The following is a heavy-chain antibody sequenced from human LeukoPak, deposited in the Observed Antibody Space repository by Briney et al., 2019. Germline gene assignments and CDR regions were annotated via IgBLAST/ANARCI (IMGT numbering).Heavy chain of an antibody. CDR3: ARNYSPFDY. V-gene: IGHV3-48*01. Sequence: TGGSLRLSCAASGFTFSVYSMNWVRQAPGKGLEWVSYISSDSGIIYYADSVKGRFTISRDNAKNSLYLQMDNLRAADTAVYYCARNYSPFDYWGQGTLVTVSS. CDR1: GFTFSVYS. CDR2: ISSDSGII. J-gene: IGHJ4*02. D-gene: IGHD3-10*01.